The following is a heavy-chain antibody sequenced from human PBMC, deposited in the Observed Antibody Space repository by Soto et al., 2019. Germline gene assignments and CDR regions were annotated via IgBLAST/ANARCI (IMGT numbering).Heavy chain of an antibody. Sequence: SETLSLTCTVSGGSISSYYWSWIRQPPGKGLEWIGYIHYTGNTNSNPSLKGRFTLSIYPSWNQFSLQLSPVTPADTAVYYCARRSSGFDYSGPGTLVTVSS. V-gene: IGHV4-59*01. CDR3: ARRSSGFDY. J-gene: IGHJ4*02. CDR1: GGSISSYY. CDR2: IHYTGNT. D-gene: IGHD3-3*01.